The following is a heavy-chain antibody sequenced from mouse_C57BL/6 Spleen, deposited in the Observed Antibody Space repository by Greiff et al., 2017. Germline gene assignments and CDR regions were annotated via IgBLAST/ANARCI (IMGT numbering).Heavy chain of an antibody. J-gene: IGHJ3*01. V-gene: IGHV1-76*01. CDR2: IYPGSGNT. D-gene: IGHD4-1*01. CDR3: AREGTGKAFAY. CDR1: GYTFTDYY. Sequence: VQLQQSGAELVRPGASVKLSCKASGYTFTDYYINWVKQRPGQGLEWIARIYPGSGNTYYNEKFKGKATLTAEKSSSTAYMQLSSLTSEDSAVYFCAREGTGKAFAYWGQGTLVTVSA.